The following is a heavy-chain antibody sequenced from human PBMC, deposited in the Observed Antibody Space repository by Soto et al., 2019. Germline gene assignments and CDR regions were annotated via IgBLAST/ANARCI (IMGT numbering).Heavy chain of an antibody. Sequence: GGSLRLSCAASGFIFSNAWMSWVRQAPGKGLEWVGRIKSETDGGTTDYAAPVKGRFTVSRDDSKNTLYLQMNSLKTEDTAVYYCTTVVVVPGVFKDVWGKGTTVTVSS. J-gene: IGHJ6*04. D-gene: IGHD2-2*01. CDR2: IKSETDGGTT. V-gene: IGHV3-15*01. CDR3: TTVVVVPGVFKDV. CDR1: GFIFSNAW.